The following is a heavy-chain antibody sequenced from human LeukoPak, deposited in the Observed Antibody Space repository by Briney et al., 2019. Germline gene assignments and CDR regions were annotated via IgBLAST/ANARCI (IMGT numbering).Heavy chain of an antibody. V-gene: IGHV3-74*01. CDR3: AREGYEDAFDI. CDR2: IKTDGSRT. CDR1: GFTFSSYW. Sequence: GGSLRLSCAASGFTFSSYWMHWVRQAPGKGLVWVSRIKTDGSRTSSADSVRGRFTISRDNTKNTLYLQMNSLRAEDTAVYYCAREGYEDAFDIWGQGTMVTVSS. D-gene: IGHD3-3*01. J-gene: IGHJ3*02.